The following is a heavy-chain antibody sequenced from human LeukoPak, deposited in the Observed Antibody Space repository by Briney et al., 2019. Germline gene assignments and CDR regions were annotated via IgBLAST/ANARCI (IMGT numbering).Heavy chain of an antibody. D-gene: IGHD6-6*01. V-gene: IGHV3-30*02. CDR1: GFIFSNYG. CDR3: AREGSIAARHTDYYYYMDV. Sequence: GGSLRLSCAASGFIFSNYGMHWVRQAPGKGLEWVAFIRYDGSNKYYADSVKGRFTISRDNSKNTLYLQMNSLRAEDTALYYCAREGSIAARHTDYYYYMDVWGKGTTVTVSS. J-gene: IGHJ6*03. CDR2: IRYDGSNK.